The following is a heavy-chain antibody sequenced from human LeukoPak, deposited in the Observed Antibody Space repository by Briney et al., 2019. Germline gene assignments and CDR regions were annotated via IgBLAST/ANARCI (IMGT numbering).Heavy chain of an antibody. CDR3: ARETTVTTSLDY. J-gene: IGHJ4*02. V-gene: IGHV3-33*01. D-gene: IGHD4-17*01. Sequence: GGSLRLSCAASGFTFSSYGMHWVRQAPGKGLEWVAVIWYDGSNKYYADSVKGRFTISRDNSKNTLYLQMNSLRAKDTAVYYCARETTVTTSLDYWGQGTLVTVSS. CDR2: IWYDGSNK. CDR1: GFTFSSYG.